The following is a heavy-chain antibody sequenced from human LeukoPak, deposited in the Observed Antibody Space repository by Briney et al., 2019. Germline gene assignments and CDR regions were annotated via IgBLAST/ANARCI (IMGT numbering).Heavy chain of an antibody. CDR2: IYPGDFDI. D-gene: IGHD3-16*01. CDR1: GYSFTTYW. J-gene: IGHJ4*02. CDR3: ARLALDGGNYFDY. Sequence: GESLKISCQASGYSFTTYWIGWVRQMPGKGLEWMGIIYPGDFDIRYSPSFQGQVTFSTDKYISTAYLQWNSLKASDTAMYYCARLALDGGNYFDYWGQGTLVSVSS. V-gene: IGHV5-51*01.